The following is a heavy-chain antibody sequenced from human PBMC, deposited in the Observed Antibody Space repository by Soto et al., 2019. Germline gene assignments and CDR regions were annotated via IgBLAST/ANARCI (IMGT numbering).Heavy chain of an antibody. CDR1: GFTFSSYG. V-gene: IGHV3-33*01. CDR3: ARGVTGDYLDY. D-gene: IGHD7-27*01. J-gene: IGHJ4*02. Sequence: PGGSLRLSCAASGFTFSSYGMHWVRQAPGKGLEWVAVIWYDGSNKYYADSVKGRFTISRDNSKNTLYLQMNSLRAEDTAVYYCARGVTGDYLDYWGQGTLVTVSS. CDR2: IWYDGSNK.